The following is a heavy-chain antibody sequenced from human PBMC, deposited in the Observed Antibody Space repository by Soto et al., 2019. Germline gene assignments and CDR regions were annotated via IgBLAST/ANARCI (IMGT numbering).Heavy chain of an antibody. D-gene: IGHD6-19*01. CDR1: GDSVSSNTAA. V-gene: IGHV6-1*01. CDR2: TYYRSNWRH. Sequence: SQTLSLTCAISGDSVSSNTAAWNWIRSSPSRGLEWLGRTYYRSNWRHDYAVSVKSRITVNPDTSKNHFSLQLNSVTPEDTAVYYCAGGVAGSGFDLWGQGTLVTVSS. J-gene: IGHJ4*02. CDR3: AGGVAGSGFDL.